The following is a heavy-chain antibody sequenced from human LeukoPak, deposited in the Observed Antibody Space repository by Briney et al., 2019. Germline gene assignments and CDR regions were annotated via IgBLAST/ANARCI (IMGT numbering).Heavy chain of an antibody. D-gene: IGHD6-25*01. CDR1: GYIYKNYD. J-gene: IGHJ3*01. CDR3: ARAAAGGDDPFDV. Sequence: GASVKVSCKASGYIYKNYDINWVRQARGRGLEGMAWMNPNNDHAGSAQKFQGRVTMTRDTSINTAYMELSSLRSDDTGVYYCARAAAGGDDPFDVWGQGSLIIVSS. V-gene: IGHV1-8*01. CDR2: MNPNNDHA.